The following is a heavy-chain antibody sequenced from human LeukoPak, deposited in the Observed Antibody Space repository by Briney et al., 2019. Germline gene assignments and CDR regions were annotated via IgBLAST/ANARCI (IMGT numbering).Heavy chain of an antibody. V-gene: IGHV3-74*01. D-gene: IGHD1-14*01. CDR3: VVVVEPPDSDGFDV. CDR2: INADGSTA. CDR1: GFTFGNSL. Sequence: GGSLRLSCAASGFTFGNSLVHWVRQAPGKGLVWVSLINADGSTATYADSVKGRFTISRDNARNTLSLQMNSLTIEDTAVYYCVVVVEPPDSDGFDVWGQGTMITVSS. J-gene: IGHJ3*01.